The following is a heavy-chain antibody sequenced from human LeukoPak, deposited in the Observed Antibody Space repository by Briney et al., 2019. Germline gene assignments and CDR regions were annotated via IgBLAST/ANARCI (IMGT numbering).Heavy chain of an antibody. Sequence: GGSLRVSCSVSGFTFSTYVMHWVRQAPGKGLEYVSAISSNGDNTYYADSVKGRFTISRENSKNTLYLQMSSLRADDTAVYYCVRGTGYWGQGALVTVSS. J-gene: IGHJ4*02. CDR1: GFTFSTYV. CDR2: ISSNGDNT. CDR3: VRGTGY. V-gene: IGHV3-64D*06.